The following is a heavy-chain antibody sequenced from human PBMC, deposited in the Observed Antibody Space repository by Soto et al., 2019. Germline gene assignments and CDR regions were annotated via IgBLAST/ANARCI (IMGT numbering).Heavy chain of an antibody. D-gene: IGHD2-2*02. CDR1: GFTFSSYA. V-gene: IGHV3-23*01. CDR2: ISGSGGST. CDR3: AGEDIVVVPAAIRYYYYGMDV. J-gene: IGHJ6*02. Sequence: GGSLRLSCAASGFTFSSYAMSWVRQAPGKGLEWVSAISGSGGSTYYADSVKGRFTISRDNSKNTLYLQMNSLRAEDTAVYYCAGEDIVVVPAAIRYYYYGMDVWGQGTTVTVSS.